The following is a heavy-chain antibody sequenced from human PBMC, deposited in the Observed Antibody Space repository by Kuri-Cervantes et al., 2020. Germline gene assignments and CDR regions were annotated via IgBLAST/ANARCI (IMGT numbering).Heavy chain of an antibody. J-gene: IGHJ6*02. D-gene: IGHD3-10*01. CDR2: IKQDGSEK. Sequence: GESLKISCAASGFTVSSNYMSWVRQAPGKGLEWVANIKQDGSEKYYVDSVKGRFTISRDNAKNSLYLQMNSLRVEDTAVYYCARGFDGFYGMDLWGQGTTVTVSS. CDR1: GFTVSSNY. CDR3: ARGFDGFYGMDL. V-gene: IGHV3-7*01.